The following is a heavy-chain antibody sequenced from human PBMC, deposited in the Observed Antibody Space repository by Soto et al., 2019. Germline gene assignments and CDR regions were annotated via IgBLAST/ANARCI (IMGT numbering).Heavy chain of an antibody. D-gene: IGHD6-19*01. CDR1: GYTFINYY. CDR2: INPNGGST. CDR3: AREKWLVRRNDPFDI. J-gene: IGHJ3*02. V-gene: IGHV1-46*01. Sequence: GASLKVSCKASGYTFINYYIHWVRQAPGQGLEWMGIINPNGGSTTYAQKFQGRVTLTRDTSTNTVNMELSSLRSEDTAVYYCAREKWLVRRNDPFDIWGQGTMVTVSS.